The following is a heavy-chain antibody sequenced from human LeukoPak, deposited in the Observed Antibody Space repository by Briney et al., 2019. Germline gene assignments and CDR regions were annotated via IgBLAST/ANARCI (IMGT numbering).Heavy chain of an antibody. D-gene: IGHD6-19*01. CDR3: ATGGSGWYDLPYFDY. CDR1: GYTLTELS. J-gene: IGHJ4*02. Sequence: ASVKVSCKVSGYTLTELSMHWVRQALGKGLEWMGGFDPEDGETIYAQKFQGRVTMTEDTSTDTAYMELSSLTSEDTAVYYCATGGSGWYDLPYFDYWGQGTLVTVSS. CDR2: FDPEDGET. V-gene: IGHV1-24*01.